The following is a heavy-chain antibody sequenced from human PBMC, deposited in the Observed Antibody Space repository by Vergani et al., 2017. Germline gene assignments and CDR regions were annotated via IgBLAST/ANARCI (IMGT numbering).Heavy chain of an antibody. D-gene: IGHD2-15*01. Sequence: QVKLEESGGGVVQPGRSLRLSCAASGFSFGNYAMHWVRQAPGKGLEWVGVISYDGTEKKYADSVNGRFTISRDNSKKMMSLQMNSLRVEDTAVYYCARGGKGIIMVVPSIHLWGQGTQVSVS. J-gene: IGHJ4*02. CDR3: ARGGKGIIMVVPSIHL. CDR1: GFSFGNYA. CDR2: ISYDGTEK. V-gene: IGHV3-30-3*01.